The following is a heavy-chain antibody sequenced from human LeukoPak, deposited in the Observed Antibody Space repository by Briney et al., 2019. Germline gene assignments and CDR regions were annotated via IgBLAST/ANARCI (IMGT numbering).Heavy chain of an antibody. Sequence: SETLPLTCIVSGGSISSSSYYWGWIRQPPGKGLEWIGSVYCSGSTYYSPSLKSRVTISVDTSKNQFSLKLISVTAADTAVYYCARLTMVRGVNYYYYYYMDVWGKGTTVTISS. J-gene: IGHJ6*03. CDR1: GGSISSSSYY. V-gene: IGHV4-39*01. CDR3: ARLTMVRGVNYYYYYYMDV. CDR2: VYCSGST. D-gene: IGHD3-10*01.